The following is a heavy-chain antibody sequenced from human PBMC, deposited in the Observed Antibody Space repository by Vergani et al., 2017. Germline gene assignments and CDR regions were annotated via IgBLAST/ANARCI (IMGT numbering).Heavy chain of an antibody. CDR2: INWNGGGT. Sequence: EVQLVESGGGVVRPGGSLRPSCAAPGFTFDDYGMSWVRQALGKGLEWVSGINWNGGGTGYADSVKGRFTISRDNAKNSLFLQMNSLRAEDTALYYCGMYCSSPTCGTHPRVQNYGMDVWGQGTTVTVS. CDR1: GFTFDDYG. J-gene: IGHJ6*02. V-gene: IGHV3-20*04. CDR3: GMYCSSPTCGTHPRVQNYGMDV. D-gene: IGHD2-2*01.